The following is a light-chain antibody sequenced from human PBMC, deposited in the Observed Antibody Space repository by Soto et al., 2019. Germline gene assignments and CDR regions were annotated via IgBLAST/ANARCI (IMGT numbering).Light chain of an antibody. Sequence: EILLTQSPATLSLSPGEGAALSCRASHPVSTYVAWYQQKPGQAPRLLIFDASNRATGVPARFSGSGSGTDFTLIISSLEPGDSAVYYCQQRADLIVTFDGGTKVEI. V-gene: IGKV3-11*01. CDR1: HPVSTY. J-gene: IGKJ4*01. CDR2: DAS. CDR3: QQRADLIVT.